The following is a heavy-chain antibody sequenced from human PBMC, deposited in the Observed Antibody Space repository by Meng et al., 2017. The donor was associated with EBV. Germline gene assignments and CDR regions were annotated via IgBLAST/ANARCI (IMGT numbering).Heavy chain of an antibody. D-gene: IGHD3-10*01. J-gene: IGHJ4*02. CDR3: AKSRSSTPGVVDY. Sequence: QVPLTESGPGLVKPSETLSLTCTVYGASVSGGTYTWSWIRQPPGKELEWIGYIYDGGTTISNPSLTSRVTILVDASKNQFSLKLSSVTTADTAVYYCAKSRSSTPGVVDYWGQGTLVTVSS. CDR2: IYDGGTT. V-gene: IGHV4-61*01. CDR1: GASVSGGTYT.